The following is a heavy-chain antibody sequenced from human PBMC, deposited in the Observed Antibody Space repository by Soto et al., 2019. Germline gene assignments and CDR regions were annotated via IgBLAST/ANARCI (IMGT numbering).Heavy chain of an antibody. CDR2: ISAYNGNT. CDR3: ARDLTVLKYSSGWYLAAY. V-gene: IGHV1-18*01. CDR1: GYTFTSYG. Sequence: ASVKVSCKASGYTFTSYGISWVRQAPGQGLEWMGWISAYNGNTNYAQKLQGRVTMTTDTSTSTAYMELRSLRSDDTAVYYCARDLTVLKYSSGWYLAAYWGQGTLVTVSS. D-gene: IGHD6-19*01. J-gene: IGHJ4*02.